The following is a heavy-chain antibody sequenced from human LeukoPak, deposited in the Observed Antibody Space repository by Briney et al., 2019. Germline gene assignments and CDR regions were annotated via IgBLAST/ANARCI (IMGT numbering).Heavy chain of an antibody. J-gene: IGHJ6*03. CDR1: GFTFSSYA. D-gene: IGHD2-2*01. Sequence: GGSLRLSCAASGFTFSSYAMSWVRQAPGKGLEWVSAISGSGGSTYYADSVKGRFTISRDKSKNTLYLQMNSLRAEDTAVYYCAKPSSSSGHYYYYRDVWGKGTTVTVSS. CDR3: AKPSSSSGHYYYYRDV. V-gene: IGHV3-23*01. CDR2: ISGSGGST.